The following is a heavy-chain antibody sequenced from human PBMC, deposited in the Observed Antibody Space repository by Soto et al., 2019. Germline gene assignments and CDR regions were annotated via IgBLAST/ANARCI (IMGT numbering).Heavy chain of an antibody. CDR1: GFTFSTYA. Sequence: GGSLRLACAASGFTFSTYAMSWVRQAPGKGLEWVSAISGSGGNSTFYGDSVKGRFTISRDNSKNTLYLQMNSLGAEDTAVYYCAKGGGSCCFDNWGQGTLVTVSS. D-gene: IGHD2-15*01. J-gene: IGHJ4*02. CDR2: ISGSGGNST. CDR3: AKGGGSCCFDN. V-gene: IGHV3-23*01.